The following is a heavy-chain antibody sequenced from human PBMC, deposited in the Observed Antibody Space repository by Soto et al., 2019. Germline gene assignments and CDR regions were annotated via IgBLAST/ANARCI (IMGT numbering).Heavy chain of an antibody. CDR1: GGSISISTYY. CDR3: ARPPTASLDAFEI. CDR2: IYYSGST. V-gene: IGHV4-39*01. J-gene: IGHJ3*02. Sequence: SETLSLTCTASGGSISISTYYWGWIRQPPGKGLEWIGSIYYSGSTYYNPSLKSRVTISVDTSKNQFSLNLNSVTAADTAVYYCARPPTASLDAFEIWGQGTMVTVSS.